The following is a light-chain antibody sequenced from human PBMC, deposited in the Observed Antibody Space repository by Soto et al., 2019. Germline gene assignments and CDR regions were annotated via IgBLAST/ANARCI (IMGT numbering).Light chain of an antibody. CDR1: SSDIGSYDL. V-gene: IGLV2-23*02. J-gene: IGLJ1*01. CDR2: AVT. CDR3: CSFADFTYV. Sequence: QSALTQPASVSGSPRQSITISCTGTSSDIGSYDLVSWYQQHPGTAPKLIIYAVTKRPSGVSTRYSGSKSGNTASLTISGLQAVDEADYYCCSFADFTYVFGTGTKLTVL.